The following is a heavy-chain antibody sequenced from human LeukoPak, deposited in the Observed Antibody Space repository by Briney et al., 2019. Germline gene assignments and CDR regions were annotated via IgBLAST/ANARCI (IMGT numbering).Heavy chain of an antibody. CDR1: GGTFSSYA. CDR2: IIPIFGTA. Sequence: ASVKVSCKASGGTFSSYAVNWVRQAPGQGLEWMGGIIPIFGTASYAQKFQGRVIITADESTSTAYMELSSLGSEDTALYYCARSGGHYYYYYSMHVWGKGTTVTVSS. D-gene: IGHD3-16*01. CDR3: ARSGGHYYYYYSMHV. V-gene: IGHV1-69*13. J-gene: IGHJ6*03.